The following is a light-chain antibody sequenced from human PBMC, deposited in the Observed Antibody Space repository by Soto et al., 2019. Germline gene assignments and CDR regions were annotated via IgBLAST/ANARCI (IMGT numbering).Light chain of an antibody. CDR3: QHYDNLPLT. CDR2: DAS. Sequence: DIQMTQSPSSLSASVGARVTITCQASQDISNYLNWYQQKPGKAPKLLIYDASNLETGGPSRFSGSGSWTDFTFTISSLQPEYIATYYCQHYDNLPLTFGGGTKVEIK. J-gene: IGKJ4*01. V-gene: IGKV1-33*01. CDR1: QDISNY.